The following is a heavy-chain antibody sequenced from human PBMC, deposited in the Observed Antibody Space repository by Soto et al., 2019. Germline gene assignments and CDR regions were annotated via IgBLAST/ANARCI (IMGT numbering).Heavy chain of an antibody. Sequence: ASLKISCEESGYTFTGYYMHWVRQAPGQGLEWMGWINPNSGGTNYAQKFQGRVTMTRDTSISTAYMELSRLRSDDTAVYYCARGYSSGWYPLPFGYWGQGTLVTAPS. CDR2: INPNSGGT. CDR3: ARGYSSGWYPLPFGY. CDR1: GYTFTGYY. J-gene: IGHJ4*02. D-gene: IGHD6-19*01. V-gene: IGHV1-2*02.